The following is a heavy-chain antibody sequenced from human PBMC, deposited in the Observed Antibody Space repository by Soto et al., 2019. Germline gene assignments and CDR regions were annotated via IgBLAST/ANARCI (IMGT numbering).Heavy chain of an antibody. J-gene: IGHJ6*03. CDR3: ARDSADYYYYMDV. V-gene: IGHV1-69*13. CDR1: GGTFSSYA. CDR2: IIPIFGTA. Sequence: SVKVSCKASGGTFSSYATSWVRQAPGQGLEWMGGIIPIFGTANYAQKFQGRVTITADESTSTAYMELRSLRSDDTAVYYCARDSADYYYYMDVWGKGTTVTVSS.